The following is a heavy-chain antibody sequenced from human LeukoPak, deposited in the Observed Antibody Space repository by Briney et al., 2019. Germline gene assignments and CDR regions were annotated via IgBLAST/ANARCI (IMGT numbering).Heavy chain of an antibody. J-gene: IGHJ1*01. CDR1: GGSFSGYY. CDR2: INHSGST. Sequence: SETLSLTCAVYGGSFSGYYWSWIRQPPGKGLEWIGEINHSGSTNYNPSLKSRVTISVDTSKNQFSLKLSSVTAADTAVYYCARVTMVRGVHHWGQGTLVTVSS. CDR3: ARVTMVRGVHH. D-gene: IGHD3-10*01. V-gene: IGHV4-34*01.